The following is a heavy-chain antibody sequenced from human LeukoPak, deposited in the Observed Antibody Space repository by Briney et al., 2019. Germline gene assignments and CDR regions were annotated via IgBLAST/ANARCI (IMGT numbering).Heavy chain of an antibody. CDR2: INHSGST. CDR3: ARVDVVVPAALDY. D-gene: IGHD2-2*01. V-gene: IGHV4-34*01. CDR1: GGSFSGYY. J-gene: IGHJ4*02. Sequence: SETLSLTCAVYGGSFSGYYWSWIRQPPGRGLEWIGEINHSGSTNYNPSLKSRVTISVDTSKNQFSLKLSSVTAADTAVYYCARVDVVVPAALDYWGQGTLVTVSS.